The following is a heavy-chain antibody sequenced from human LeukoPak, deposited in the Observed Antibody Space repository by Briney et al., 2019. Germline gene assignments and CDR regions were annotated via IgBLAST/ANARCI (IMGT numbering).Heavy chain of an antibody. V-gene: IGHV1-18*01. CDR1: GYTFTSYG. CDR2: ISAYNGNT. CDR3: ARDLVTMVRGVTHDAFDI. J-gene: IGHJ3*02. Sequence: ASVKVSCKASGYTFTSYGISWVRQTPGQGLEWMGWISAYNGNTNYAQKLQGRVTMTTDTSTSTAYMELRSLRSDDTAVYYCARDLVTMVRGVTHDAFDIWGQGTMVTVSS. D-gene: IGHD3-10*01.